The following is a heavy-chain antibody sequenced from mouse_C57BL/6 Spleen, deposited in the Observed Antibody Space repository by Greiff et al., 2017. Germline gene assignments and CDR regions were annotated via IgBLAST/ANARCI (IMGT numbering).Heavy chain of an antibody. V-gene: IGHV1-82*01. D-gene: IGHD1-1*01. Sequence: VQLQQSGPELVKPGASVKISCKASGYAFSSSWMNWVKQRPGKGLEWIGRIYPGDGDTNYNGKFKGKATLTADKSSSTAYMQLSSLTSEDSAVYYCARSGPLYYGSSYWYFDVWGTGTTVTVSS. CDR2: IYPGDGDT. CDR3: ARSGPLYYGSSYWYFDV. J-gene: IGHJ1*03. CDR1: GYAFSSSW.